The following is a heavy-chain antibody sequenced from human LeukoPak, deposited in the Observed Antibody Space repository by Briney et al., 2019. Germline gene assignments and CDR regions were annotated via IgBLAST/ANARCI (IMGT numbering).Heavy chain of an antibody. CDR2: INPNSGGT. D-gene: IGHD5-12*01. CDR3: ARDGVLLDGIVATIEYYFDY. J-gene: IGHJ4*02. Sequence: ASVKVSCKASGYTFTGYYMHWVRQAPGQGLEWMGWINPNSGGTNYAQKFQGRVTMTRDTSISTAYMELSRLRSDDTAVYYCARDGVLLDGIVATIEYYFDYWGQGTLVTVSS. CDR1: GYTFTGYY. V-gene: IGHV1-2*02.